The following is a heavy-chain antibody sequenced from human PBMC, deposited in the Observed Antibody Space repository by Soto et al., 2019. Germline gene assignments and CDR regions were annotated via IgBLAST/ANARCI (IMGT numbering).Heavy chain of an antibody. Sequence: GGSLRLSCAASGFTFSSYAMSWVRQAPGKGLEWVSAISGSGGSTYYADSVKGRFTISRDNSKNTLYLQMNSLRAEDTAVYYCAKDSYYYDSSGPSGFDYWGQGTLVTVSS. D-gene: IGHD3-22*01. CDR3: AKDSYYYDSSGPSGFDY. V-gene: IGHV3-23*01. J-gene: IGHJ4*02. CDR1: GFTFSSYA. CDR2: ISGSGGST.